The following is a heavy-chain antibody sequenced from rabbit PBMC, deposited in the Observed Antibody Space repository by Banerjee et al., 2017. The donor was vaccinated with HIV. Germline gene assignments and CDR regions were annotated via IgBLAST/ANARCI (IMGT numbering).Heavy chain of an antibody. CDR3: ARDLAGVIGWNFNL. V-gene: IGHV1S40*01. CDR2: INTNTGNT. J-gene: IGHJ4*01. D-gene: IGHD4-1*01. CDR1: GFTISSYH. Sequence: QSLEESGGDLVTPGGTLTLTCTASGFTISSYHMCWVRQAPGKGLEWIACINTNTGNTVYATWAKGPFTISKTSSTTVTLQMTSLTAADTATYFCARDLAGVIGWNFNLWGPGTLVTVS.